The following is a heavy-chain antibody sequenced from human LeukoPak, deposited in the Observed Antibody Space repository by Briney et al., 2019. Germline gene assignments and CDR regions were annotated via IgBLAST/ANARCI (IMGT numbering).Heavy chain of an antibody. J-gene: IGHJ4*02. CDR3: AKPGRTARKDIVVVVTTPIDS. CDR1: GYTFTGYY. Sequence: SCKASGYTFTGYYMHWVRQAPGKGLEWVAVISFDGSNKFYADSVKGRFTISRDNSKNTLYLQMNSLRAEDTAVYYCAKPGRTARKDIVVVVTTPIDSWGQGTLVTVSS. V-gene: IGHV3-30*18. D-gene: IGHD2-15*01. CDR2: ISFDGSNK.